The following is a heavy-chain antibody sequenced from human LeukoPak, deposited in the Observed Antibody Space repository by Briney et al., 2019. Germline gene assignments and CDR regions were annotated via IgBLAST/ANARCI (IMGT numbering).Heavy chain of an antibody. CDR2: IYTSGNT. Sequence: PSETLSLTCTVSGGSIGSYYWSWIRQPAGKGLEWIGHIYTSGNTDYNPSLKSRVTISVDTSKNQFSLKLSSVTAADTAVYYCARQVTYYYGMDVWGQGTTVTVSS. J-gene: IGHJ6*02. D-gene: IGHD2-21*02. V-gene: IGHV4-4*07. CDR1: GGSIGSYY. CDR3: ARQVTYYYGMDV.